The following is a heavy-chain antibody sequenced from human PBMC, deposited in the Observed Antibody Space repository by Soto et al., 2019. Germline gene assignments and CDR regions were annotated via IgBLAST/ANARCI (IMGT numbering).Heavy chain of an antibody. CDR3: ARLDYCSTTSCPAFNY. Sequence: GGSLRLSCAASGFTFSSYALTWVRQAPGKGLEWVSTINGGGGSTYYADSVKGRFTISRDNSKNTLYLQMSSLRAEDTAVYYCARLDYCSTTSCPAFNYWGQGTLVTVSS. D-gene: IGHD2-2*01. CDR1: GFTFSSYA. J-gene: IGHJ4*02. V-gene: IGHV3-23*01. CDR2: INGGGGST.